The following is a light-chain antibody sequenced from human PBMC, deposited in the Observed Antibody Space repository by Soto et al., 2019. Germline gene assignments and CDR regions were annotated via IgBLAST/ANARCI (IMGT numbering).Light chain of an antibody. CDR2: EVN. CDR1: SSDVGAYND. V-gene: IGLV2-8*01. J-gene: IGLJ3*02. Sequence: QSALTQPPSASGSPGQSVTISCTGTSSDVGAYNDVSWYQQYPGKAPKLMIYEVNKRPSGVPDRFSGSKSGKTASLTVSGLQPEDDDDYHCTSYAGSNSWVFGGGTKLTVL. CDR3: TSYAGSNSWV.